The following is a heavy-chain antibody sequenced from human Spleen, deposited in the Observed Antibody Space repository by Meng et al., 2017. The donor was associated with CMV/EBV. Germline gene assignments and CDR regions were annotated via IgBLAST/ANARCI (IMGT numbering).Heavy chain of an antibody. V-gene: IGHV4-34*01. Sequence: GGSFSGEYWSWGRQPPGRELVWVGESNHSGSTNYNPSLKSRVTISVDTSKNQFSLRLSSVTAADTAVYYCARGLFGTVAGNWFDPWGQGTLVTVSS. CDR2: SNHSGST. CDR3: ARGLFGTVAGNWFDP. J-gene: IGHJ5*02. CDR1: GGSFSGEY. D-gene: IGHD6-19*01.